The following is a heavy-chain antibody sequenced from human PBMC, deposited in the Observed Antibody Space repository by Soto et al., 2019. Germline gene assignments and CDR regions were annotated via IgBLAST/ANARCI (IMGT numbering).Heavy chain of an antibody. CDR2: MNPNSGNT. CDR3: ARAVGQAATFDY. D-gene: IGHD2-15*01. Sequence: GASVKVSCKASGYTFTSYDINWVRQATGQGLEWMGWMNPNSGNTGYAQKFQGRVTMTRNTSISTAYMELSSLRSEDTAVYYCARAVGQAATFDYWGQGTLVTVS. J-gene: IGHJ4*02. CDR1: GYTFTSYD. V-gene: IGHV1-8*01.